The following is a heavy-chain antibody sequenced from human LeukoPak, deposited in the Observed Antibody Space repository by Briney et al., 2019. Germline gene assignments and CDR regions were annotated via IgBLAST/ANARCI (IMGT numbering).Heavy chain of an antibody. V-gene: IGHV1-2*06. CDR1: GYTFTGYY. Sequence: EASVKVSCKASGYTFTGYYMHWVRQAPGQGLEWMGRINPNSGGTNYAQKFQGRVTMTRDTSISTAYMELSRLRSDDTAVYYCAGYGEYCSGGSCYYYFDYWGQGTLVTVSS. J-gene: IGHJ4*02. D-gene: IGHD2-15*01. CDR3: AGYGEYCSGGSCYYYFDY. CDR2: INPNSGGT.